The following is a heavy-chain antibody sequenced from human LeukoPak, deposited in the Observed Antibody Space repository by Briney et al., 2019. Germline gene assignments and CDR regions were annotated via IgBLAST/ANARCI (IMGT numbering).Heavy chain of an antibody. D-gene: IGHD1-26*01. J-gene: IGHJ3*02. V-gene: IGHV4-34*01. CDR3: ARDKWEPRYAFDI. Sequence: SETLSLTCAVYGGSFSGYYWSWIRQPPGKGLEWIGEVNHSGSTNYNPSLKSRVTISVDKSKTQFSLKLSSVTVADTAVYYCARDKWEPRYAFDIWGQGTMVTVSS. CDR1: GGSFSGYY. CDR2: VNHSGST.